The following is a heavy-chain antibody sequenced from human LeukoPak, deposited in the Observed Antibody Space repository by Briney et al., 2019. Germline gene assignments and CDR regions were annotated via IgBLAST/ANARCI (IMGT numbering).Heavy chain of an antibody. CDR3: ARLSISGWSLNY. V-gene: IGHV3-53*01. J-gene: IGHJ4*02. CDR2: IYSGGST. D-gene: IGHD6-19*01. CDR1: GFTVSSNF. Sequence: PRGSLRLSCAASGFTVSSNFMTWVRQAPGKGLEWVSVIYSGGSTYYADPVKGRFTISRDNSKNTLYLQMNSLRAEDAAVYYCARLSISGWSLNYWGQGTLVTVSS.